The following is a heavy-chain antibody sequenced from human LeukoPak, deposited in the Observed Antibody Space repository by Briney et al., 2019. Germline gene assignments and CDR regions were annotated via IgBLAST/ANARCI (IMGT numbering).Heavy chain of an antibody. Sequence: ASVKVSCKASGYTFTGYYMHWVRQAPGQGLEWMGIINPSGGSTSYAQKFQGRVTMTRDTSTSTVYMELSSLRSEDTAVYYCARDRCEMEGVTCSGAPAYYFDYWGQGTLVTVSS. V-gene: IGHV1-46*01. CDR2: INPSGGST. D-gene: IGHD5-24*01. CDR3: ARDRCEMEGVTCSGAPAYYFDY. CDR1: GYTFTGYY. J-gene: IGHJ4*02.